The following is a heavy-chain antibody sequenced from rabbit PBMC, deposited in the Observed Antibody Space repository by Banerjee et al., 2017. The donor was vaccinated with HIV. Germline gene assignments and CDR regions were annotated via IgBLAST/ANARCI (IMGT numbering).Heavy chain of an antibody. CDR2: IYAGSSGST. V-gene: IGHV1S40*01. J-gene: IGHJ4*01. D-gene: IGHD1-1*01. CDR1: GLDFSSSYW. Sequence: QSLEESGGDLVKPGASLTLTCTASGLDFSSSYWICWVRQAPGKGPEWIACIYAGSSGSTYYASWAKGRFTISKTSSTTVTLQMTSLTAADTATYFCASSSDVYSHFNLWGPGTLVTVS. CDR3: ASSSDVYSHFNL.